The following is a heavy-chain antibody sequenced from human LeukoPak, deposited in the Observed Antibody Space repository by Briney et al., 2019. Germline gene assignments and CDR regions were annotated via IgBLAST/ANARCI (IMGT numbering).Heavy chain of an antibody. CDR1: GYTFTGYY. J-gene: IGHJ6*02. D-gene: IGHD3-10*01. V-gene: IGHV1-69*04. Sequence: SVKVSCKASGYTFTGYYMHWVRQAPGQGLEWMGRIIPILGIANYAQKFQGRVTITADKSTSTAYMELSSLRSEDTAVYYCARGGYGSGSYSMDVWGQGTTVTVSS. CDR3: ARGGYGSGSYSMDV. CDR2: IIPILGIA.